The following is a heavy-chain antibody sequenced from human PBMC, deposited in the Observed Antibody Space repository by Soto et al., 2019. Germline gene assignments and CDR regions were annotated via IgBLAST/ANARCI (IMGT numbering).Heavy chain of an antibody. V-gene: IGHV3-33*01. Sequence: QVQLVESGGGVVQPGRSLRLSCAASGFTFSSYGMHWVRQAPGKGLEWVAVIWYDGSNKYYADSVKGRFTISRDNSKNTLYRQMNSLRAEDTAVYYCARDVGGTTIWYFDLWGRGTLVTVSS. CDR3: ARDVGGTTIWYFDL. J-gene: IGHJ2*01. CDR1: GFTFSSYG. CDR2: IWYDGSNK. D-gene: IGHD2-21*02.